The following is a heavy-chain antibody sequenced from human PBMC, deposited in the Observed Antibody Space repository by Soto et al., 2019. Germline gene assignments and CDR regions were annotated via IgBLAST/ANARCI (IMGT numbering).Heavy chain of an antibody. Sequence: QVQLQQWGAGLLKPSETLSLTCAVYGGSFSGYYWSWIRQPPGKGLEWIGEINQSGSTNYNPSLKSRVTISVDTSKNQFSLKLSSVTAADTAVYYCARNSTGYCSSTSCYDYFDYWGQGTLVTVSS. V-gene: IGHV4-34*01. CDR2: INQSGST. CDR3: ARNSTGYCSSTSCYDYFDY. J-gene: IGHJ4*02. CDR1: GGSFSGYY. D-gene: IGHD2-2*03.